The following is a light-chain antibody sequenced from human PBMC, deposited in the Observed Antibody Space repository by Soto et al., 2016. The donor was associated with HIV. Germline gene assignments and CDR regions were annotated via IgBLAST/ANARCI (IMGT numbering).Light chain of an antibody. J-gene: IGKJ4*01. CDR3: QQYYSSAALS. CDR1: QDINTY. Sequence: IQLTQSPSSLSASVGDRVTITCRASQDINTYVAWYQQKPGQAPNLLISAASTLQSGVPSRFSGSGSGTDFTLTISCLQSEDFATYYCQQYYSSAALSFGGGTKVEIK. CDR2: AAS. V-gene: IGKV1-8*01.